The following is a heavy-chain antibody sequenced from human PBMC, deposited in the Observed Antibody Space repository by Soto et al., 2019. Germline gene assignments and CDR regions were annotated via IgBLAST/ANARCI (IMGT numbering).Heavy chain of an antibody. CDR2: ISYDGSNK. Sequence: GGSLRLSCAASGFTFSSYGMHWVRQAPGKGLEWVAVISYDGSNKYYADSVKGRFTISRDNSKNTLYLQMNSLRAEDTAVYYCAKDVGNYGYWGQGTLVTVSS. V-gene: IGHV3-30*18. CDR1: GFTFSSYG. CDR3: AKDVGNYGY. D-gene: IGHD1-7*01. J-gene: IGHJ4*02.